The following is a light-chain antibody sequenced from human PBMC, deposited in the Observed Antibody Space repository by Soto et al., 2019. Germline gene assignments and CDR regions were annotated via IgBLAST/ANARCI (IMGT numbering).Light chain of an antibody. J-gene: IGLJ1*01. CDR1: NIGTKN. V-gene: IGLV3-9*01. Sequence: SYELIQPLSVSVALGQTARITCGGNNIGTKNVHWYQRKPGQAPVLVMYSDRNRPSGIPERFSGSNSGNTATLTISRAQAGDEADYYCQVWDSSTALYVFGTGTKVTVL. CDR2: SDR. CDR3: QVWDSSTALYV.